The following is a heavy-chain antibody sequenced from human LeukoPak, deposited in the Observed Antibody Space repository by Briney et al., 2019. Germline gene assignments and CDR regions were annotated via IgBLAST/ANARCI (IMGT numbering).Heavy chain of an antibody. CDR1: GGSISSYY. CDR3: ARRTSSGWPDNWFDP. V-gene: IGHV4-59*08. D-gene: IGHD6-19*01. CDR2: IYHSGST. J-gene: IGHJ5*02. Sequence: PSETLSLTCTVSGGSISSYYWSWIRQPPGKGLEWIGYIYHSGSTYYNPSLKSRVTISVDRSKNQFSLKLSSVTAADTAVYYCARRTSSGWPDNWFDPWGQGTLVTVSS.